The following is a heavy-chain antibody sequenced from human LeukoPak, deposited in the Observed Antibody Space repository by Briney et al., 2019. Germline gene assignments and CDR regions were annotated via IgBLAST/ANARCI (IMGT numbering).Heavy chain of an antibody. Sequence: SVKVSCKTSGGTFSNYAISWVRQAPGQGLEWMGAILPFLGRADYPLKFQGRVTITSDESTRTAYIELSSLKSDDTAVYYCARDDIGQFDYWGQGSLVTVSS. V-gene: IGHV1-69*10. CDR3: ARDDIGQFDY. CDR1: GGTFSNYA. J-gene: IGHJ4*02. CDR2: ILPFLGRA.